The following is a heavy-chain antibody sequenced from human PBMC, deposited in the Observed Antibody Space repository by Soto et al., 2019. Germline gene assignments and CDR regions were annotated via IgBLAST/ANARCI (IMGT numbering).Heavy chain of an antibody. J-gene: IGHJ4*02. V-gene: IGHV3-72*01. CDR1: GFTFSAHY. D-gene: IGHD3-3*01. Sequence: GGSLRLSCAASGFTFSAHYMDWVRQAPGKGLEWAARIRNIANRYTTEYAASVKGRFTTSRDDSKNSLYLQMDSLKTEDTAVYFCTRVNWYYDFWSGYYTHTLFDYWGRGTLVTVSS. CDR3: TRVNWYYDFWSGYYTHTLFDY. CDR2: IRNIANRYTT.